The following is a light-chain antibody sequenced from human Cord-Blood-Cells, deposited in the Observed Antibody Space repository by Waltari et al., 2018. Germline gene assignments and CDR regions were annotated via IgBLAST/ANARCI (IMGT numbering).Light chain of an antibody. J-gene: IGLJ2*01. V-gene: IGLV3-1*01. CDR2: QDS. CDR1: KLGDKY. Sequence: SYELTQPPSVSVSPGQTASITCSGDKLGDKYACWYQQKPGQAPVLVIYQDSKRPSGIPERFSGSNSGNTATLTISWTQAMDEADYYCQAWDSSNVVFGGGTKLPVL. CDR3: QAWDSSNVV.